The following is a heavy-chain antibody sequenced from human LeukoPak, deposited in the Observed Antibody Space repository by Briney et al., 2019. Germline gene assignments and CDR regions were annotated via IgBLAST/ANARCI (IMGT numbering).Heavy chain of an antibody. D-gene: IGHD2-21*02. CDR2: IKQDGGEK. CDR1: GFTFTSFW. CDR3: ARNRDWAFDY. V-gene: IGHV3-7*02. Sequence: GGSLRLSCAASGFTFTSFWMSWVRQAPGKGLEWVANIKQDGGEKYYVDSVKGRFTFSRDNAKNSLYLQMNSLRVEDTAVYYCARNRDWAFDYWGQGSLVTVSS. J-gene: IGHJ4*02.